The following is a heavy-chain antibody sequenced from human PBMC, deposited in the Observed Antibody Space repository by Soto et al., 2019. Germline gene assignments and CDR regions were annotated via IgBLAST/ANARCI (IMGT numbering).Heavy chain of an antibody. CDR1: GGSISTYY. CDR3: ARSAVPRGGWFRP. CDR2: IYASGSP. J-gene: IGHJ5*02. V-gene: IGHV4-4*07. D-gene: IGHD2-15*01. Sequence: QVQLQETGPGLVKPSGTLSLTCNVSGGSISTYYWNWIRQPAGKGLEWIGRIYASGSPNYNPSLKSRVIMSVDTSKNQFSLTMSSVTTADTAMYYCARSAVPRGGWFRPWGQRILVTVSP.